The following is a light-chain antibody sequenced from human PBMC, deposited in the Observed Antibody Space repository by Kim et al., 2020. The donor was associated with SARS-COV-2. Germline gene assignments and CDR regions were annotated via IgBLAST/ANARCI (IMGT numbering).Light chain of an antibody. CDR1: QNVRSNS. CDR2: GAS. V-gene: IGKV3-20*01. Sequence: SPGERATLSCRASQNVRSNSLAWFQQKPGQAPRLLISGASNRATGIPDSFSGSGSGTDFTLTINRLEPEDFALYYCLQYGTSPFTFGGGTKVDIK. CDR3: LQYGTSPFT. J-gene: IGKJ4*01.